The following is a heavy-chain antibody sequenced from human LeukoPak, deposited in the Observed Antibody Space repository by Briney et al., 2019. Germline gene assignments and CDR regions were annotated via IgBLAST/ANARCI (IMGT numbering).Heavy chain of an antibody. CDR3: AKHQLRSNDY. V-gene: IGHV3-23*01. CDR2: ISDNGGST. J-gene: IGHJ4*02. D-gene: IGHD4-17*01. CDR1: GFTFSSYD. Sequence: GGSLRLSCAASGFTFSSYDMSWVRQAPGKGLKWVSAISDNGGSTYYADSVKGRFTISRDNSKNTLFLHMNSLRTEDTAIYYCAKHQLRSNDYWGQGTLVTVSS.